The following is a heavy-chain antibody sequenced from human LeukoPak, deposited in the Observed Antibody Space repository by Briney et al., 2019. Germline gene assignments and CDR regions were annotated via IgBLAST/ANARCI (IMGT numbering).Heavy chain of an antibody. J-gene: IGHJ4*02. CDR3: ARGQNWKDY. CDR2: ISSSSGTI. Sequence: GGSLRLSCEASGFTFSSYAMSWVRQAPGKGLEWVSYISSSSGTIYYADSVKGRFTISRDNAKNSLYLQMNSLTDEDTAVYYCARGQNWKDYWGQGTLVTVSS. V-gene: IGHV3-48*02. D-gene: IGHD1-1*01. CDR1: GFTFSSYA.